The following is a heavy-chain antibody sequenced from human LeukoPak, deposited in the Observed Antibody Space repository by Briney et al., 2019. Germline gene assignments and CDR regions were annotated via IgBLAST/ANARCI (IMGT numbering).Heavy chain of an antibody. Sequence: GGSLRLSCAASGFTFSKYWMLWVRQAPGKGLESVSRINTDGTVTTYADSVKDRFTVSRDNADNTMFLQMNSVRDEDTAVYYCATKQWLAPPPDSWGQGSPVTVSS. CDR3: ATKQWLAPPPDS. V-gene: IGHV3-74*01. CDR1: GFTFSKYW. CDR2: INTDGTVT. J-gene: IGHJ4*02. D-gene: IGHD6-19*01.